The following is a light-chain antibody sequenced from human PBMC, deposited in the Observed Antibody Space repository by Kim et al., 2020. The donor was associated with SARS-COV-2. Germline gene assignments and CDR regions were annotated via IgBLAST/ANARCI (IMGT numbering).Light chain of an antibody. Sequence: GQSITISCTGTSSDVGGYNYVSWYQQHPGKAPKLMIYDVSKRPSGVSNRFSGSKSGNTASLTISGLQAKDEADYYCSSYTSSSTWVFGGGTKLTVL. CDR3: SSYTSSSTWV. CDR2: DVS. V-gene: IGLV2-14*04. CDR1: SSDVGGYNY. J-gene: IGLJ3*02.